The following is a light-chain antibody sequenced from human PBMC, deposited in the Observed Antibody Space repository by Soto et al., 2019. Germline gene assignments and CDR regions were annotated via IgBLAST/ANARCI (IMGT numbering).Light chain of an antibody. CDR2: QAS. J-gene: IGKJ2*01. Sequence: DIQMTQSPSTLSASVGGRVTITCRASQSISNRLAWYQQKPGKAPKLLIYQASSLETGVPSRFSGRGSGTEFTLTIPSLQPDDFATYFCQQYNGYPSTFGQGTKLEI. CDR3: QQYNGYPST. CDR1: QSISNR. V-gene: IGKV1-5*03.